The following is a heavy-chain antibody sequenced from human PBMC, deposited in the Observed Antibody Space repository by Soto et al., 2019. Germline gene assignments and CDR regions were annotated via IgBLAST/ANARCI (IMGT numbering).Heavy chain of an antibody. D-gene: IGHD3-10*01. Sequence: SETLPLTCTVSGGSISSYYWSWIRQPPGKGLEWIGYIYYSGSTNYNPSLKSRVTISVDTSKNQFSLKLSSVTAADTAVYYCARSYYYGSGSYYFDYWGQGTLVTVSS. CDR2: IYYSGST. V-gene: IGHV4-59*01. J-gene: IGHJ4*02. CDR3: ARSYYYGSGSYYFDY. CDR1: GGSISSYY.